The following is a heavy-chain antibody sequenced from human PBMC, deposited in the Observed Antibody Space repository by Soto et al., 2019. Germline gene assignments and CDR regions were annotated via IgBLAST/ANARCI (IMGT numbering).Heavy chain of an antibody. J-gene: IGHJ5*02. V-gene: IGHV1-69*01. CDR1: GGTFSRHA. Sequence: QVQLVQSGSEVKMPGSSVKVSCKTSGGTFSRHAINWVRQAPGQGLEWMGGLIPLFGTTNYAQKFKGRVTISADESTSPDDMELSSLTSGDAVVYYCARAAIHVSSWYFWFDTWGQGTLVTVS. CDR2: LIPLFGTT. D-gene: IGHD6-13*01. CDR3: ARAAIHVSSWYFWFDT.